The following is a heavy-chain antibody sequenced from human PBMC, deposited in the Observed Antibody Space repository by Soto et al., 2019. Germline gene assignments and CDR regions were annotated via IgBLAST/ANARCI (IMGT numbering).Heavy chain of an antibody. CDR2: ICGSPI. D-gene: IGHD5-12*01. J-gene: IGHJ4*02. CDR3: ARDRGHMGSVDTMRGY. CDR1: GFAFSDYG. Sequence: EVQRVESGGGLVQPGGALTLSCAASGFAFSDYGMMWVRQAPGKGLECLSFICGSPIYYADSVKGRFTISRDNAKNSLCLQMNNLGAEDTAVYYCARDRGHMGSVDTMRGYWGQGILVTVSS. V-gene: IGHV3-48*01.